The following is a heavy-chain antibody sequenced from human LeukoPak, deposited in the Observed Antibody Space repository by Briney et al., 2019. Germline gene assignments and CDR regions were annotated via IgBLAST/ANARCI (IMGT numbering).Heavy chain of an antibody. V-gene: IGHV1-18*01. Sequence: GASVKVSCKASGYTFTSYGISWVRQAPGQGLEWMGWISAYNGNTNYAQKFQGRVTMTTDTSTSTAYMELRSLRSDDTAVYYCARDRREDIVVVPAAFNWFDPWGQGTLVTVSS. CDR3: ARDRREDIVVVPAAFNWFDP. D-gene: IGHD2-2*01. J-gene: IGHJ5*02. CDR2: ISAYNGNT. CDR1: GYTFTSYG.